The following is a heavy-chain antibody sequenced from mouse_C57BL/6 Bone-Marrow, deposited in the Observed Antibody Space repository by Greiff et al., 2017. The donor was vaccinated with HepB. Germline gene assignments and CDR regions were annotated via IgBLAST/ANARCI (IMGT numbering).Heavy chain of an antibody. CDR3: ARSGGDYDRFAY. CDR2: IYPRSGNT. J-gene: IGHJ3*01. CDR1: GYTFTSYG. V-gene: IGHV1-81*01. D-gene: IGHD2-4*01. Sequence: VQGVESGAELARPGASVKLSCKASGYTFTSYGISWVKQRTGQGLEWIGEIYPRSGNTYYNEKFKGKATLTADKSSSTAYMELRSLTSEDSAVYFCARSGGDYDRFAYWGQGTLVTVSA.